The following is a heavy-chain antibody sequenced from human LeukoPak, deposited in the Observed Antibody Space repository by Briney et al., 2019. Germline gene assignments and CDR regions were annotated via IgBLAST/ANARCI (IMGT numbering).Heavy chain of an antibody. Sequence: GGSLRLSCAASGFTFDDYGMSWVRQAPGKGLEWVSGINWNGGSTGYADSVKGRFTISRDNAKNSLYLQMNSLRAEDTALYYCARLSWELLYFYMDVWGKGTTVTVSS. CDR3: ARLSWELLYFYMDV. V-gene: IGHV3-20*04. J-gene: IGHJ6*03. D-gene: IGHD1-26*01. CDR1: GFTFDDYG. CDR2: INWNGGST.